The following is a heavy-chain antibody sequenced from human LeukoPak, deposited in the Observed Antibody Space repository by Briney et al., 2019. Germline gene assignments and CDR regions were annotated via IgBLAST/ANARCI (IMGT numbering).Heavy chain of an antibody. CDR1: GGTFSSYA. Sequence: SVKVSCKASGGTFSSYAISWVRQAPGQGLEWMGRIIPIFGTANYAQKFQGRVTITTDESTSTAYMELSSLRSEDTSVYYCARDGWNYGSDYWGQGTLVTVSS. D-gene: IGHD1-7*01. CDR3: ARDGWNYGSDY. J-gene: IGHJ4*02. CDR2: IIPIFGTA. V-gene: IGHV1-69*05.